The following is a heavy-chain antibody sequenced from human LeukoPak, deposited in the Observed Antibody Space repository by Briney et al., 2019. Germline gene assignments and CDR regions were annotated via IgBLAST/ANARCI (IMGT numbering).Heavy chain of an antibody. Sequence: GGSLRLSCAVSGFTFSSYAMSWGRQAPGKGLEWVSAISGSGGSTYYADSVKGRFTISRDNSKTTLYLQMNSLRAEDTAVYYCAKDSYYDFWSERYGMDVWGQGTTVTVSS. D-gene: IGHD3-3*01. CDR2: ISGSGGST. J-gene: IGHJ6*02. CDR1: GFTFSSYA. CDR3: AKDSYYDFWSERYGMDV. V-gene: IGHV3-23*01.